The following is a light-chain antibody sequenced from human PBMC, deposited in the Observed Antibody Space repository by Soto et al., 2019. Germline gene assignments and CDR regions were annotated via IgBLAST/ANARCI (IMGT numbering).Light chain of an antibody. CDR3: SLHTSGSTRV. V-gene: IGLV2-14*01. J-gene: IGLJ1*01. CDR2: EVT. CDR1: FSDVDGYDY. Sequence: QSALTQPASVSGSPGQSIAIPCTGTFSDVDGYDYVSWYQQHPDKAPKLMNYEVTKRPSGVSNRFSGSKSGNTASLTISGLQPEDEADYYCSLHTSGSTRVFGSGTKLTVL.